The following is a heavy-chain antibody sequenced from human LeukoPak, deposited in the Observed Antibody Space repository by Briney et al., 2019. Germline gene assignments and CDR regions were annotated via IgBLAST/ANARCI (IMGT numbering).Heavy chain of an antibody. CDR3: AAWEGWQLVQADY. CDR1: GFTFSDYY. J-gene: IGHJ4*02. V-gene: IGHV3-11*01. D-gene: IGHD4-23*01. Sequence: GGSLRLSCAASGFTFSDYYMSWIRQAPGKGLEWVSHISSSGSTTYYADSVKGRFTISRDNAKNSLYLQMNSLRAEDTAVYYCAAWEGWQLVQADYWGQGTLVTVS. CDR2: ISSSGSTT.